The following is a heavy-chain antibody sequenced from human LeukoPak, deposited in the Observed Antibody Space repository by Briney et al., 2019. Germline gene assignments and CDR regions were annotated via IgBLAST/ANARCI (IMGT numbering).Heavy chain of an antibody. CDR2: IHYDGYTT. J-gene: IGHJ4*02. V-gene: IGHV3-30*02. CDR1: GFPLSTYG. D-gene: IGHD6-13*01. Sequence: PGGSLRLSCVTSGFPLSTYGVHWVRQAPGSGLEWLAYIHYDGYTTNYADSVKGRFTISRDNSKNTLYLQMNSLRAEETAVYYCARAGPSSSWHQFDYWGQGTLVTVSS. CDR3: ARAGPSSSWHQFDY.